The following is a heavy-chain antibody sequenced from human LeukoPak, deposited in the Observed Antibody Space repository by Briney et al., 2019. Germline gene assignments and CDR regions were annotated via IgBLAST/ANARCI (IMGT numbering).Heavy chain of an antibody. D-gene: IGHD6-19*01. CDR2: IYHSGST. J-gene: IGHJ4*02. CDR3: ARHRLSGLVDY. Sequence: SETLSLTCTVSGYSISSGYYWGWIRQPPGKGLEWIGSIYHSGSTYYNPSLKSRVTISVDTSKNQFSLKLSSVTAADTAVYYCARHRLSGLVDYWGQGTLVTVSS. V-gene: IGHV4-38-2*02. CDR1: GYSISSGYY.